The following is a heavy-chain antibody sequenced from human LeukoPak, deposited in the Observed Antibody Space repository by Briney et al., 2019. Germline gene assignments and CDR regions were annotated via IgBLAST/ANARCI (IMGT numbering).Heavy chain of an antibody. D-gene: IGHD2-15*01. CDR2: IYSGGNT. Sequence: PGGSLRLSCVASGFSVTENYMSWVRQAPGKGLEWVSVIYSGGNTHYADSVKGRITISRDNSKNTLYLQMNSLRAEDTAVYYCAKDAVVVVAARGAAYYYYYMDVWGKGTTVTVSS. CDR1: GFSVTENY. V-gene: IGHV3-53*05. CDR3: AKDAVVVVAARGAAYYYYYMDV. J-gene: IGHJ6*03.